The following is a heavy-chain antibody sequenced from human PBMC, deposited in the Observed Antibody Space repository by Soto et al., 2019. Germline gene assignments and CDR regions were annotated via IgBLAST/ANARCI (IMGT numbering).Heavy chain of an antibody. V-gene: IGHV4-59*06. CDR1: GGSISSYY. D-gene: IGHD3-22*01. CDR3: ARDELYYDSSGSPTRSVYYYYGMDV. Sequence: SETLSLTCTVPGGSISSYYWSWIRQHPGKGLEWIGYIYYSGSTYYNPSLKSRVTISVDTSKNQFSLKLSSVTAADTAVYYCARDELYYDSSGSPTRSVYYYYGMDVWGQGTTVTVSS. CDR2: IYYSGST. J-gene: IGHJ6*02.